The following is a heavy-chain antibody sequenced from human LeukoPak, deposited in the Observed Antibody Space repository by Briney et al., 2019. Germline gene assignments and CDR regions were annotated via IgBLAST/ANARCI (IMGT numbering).Heavy chain of an antibody. D-gene: IGHD4-17*01. CDR2: ISSSSSYI. V-gene: IGHV3-21*01. J-gene: IGHJ4*02. CDR1: GFTFSSYS. Sequence: PGGSLRLSCAASGFTFSSYSMNWVRQAPGKGLEGVSSISSSSSYIYYADSVKGRFTISRDNAKNSLYLQMNSLRAEDTAVYSCARDRTLYDYGDFQAPGTTFDYWGQGTLVTVSS. CDR3: ARDRTLYDYGDFQAPGTTFDY.